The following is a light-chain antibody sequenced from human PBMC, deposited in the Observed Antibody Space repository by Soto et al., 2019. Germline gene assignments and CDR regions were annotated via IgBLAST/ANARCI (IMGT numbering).Light chain of an antibody. Sequence: QSVLTQPRSVSGPPGQSVTISCTGTSSDVGGYNFVSWYQHHPGKAPKLMIYDVSKRPSGVPGRFSGSKSGDTASLTISGLQAEDEADYYSCSFAGSPYVFGTGTKVTVL. J-gene: IGLJ1*01. CDR3: CSFAGSPYV. CDR2: DVS. CDR1: SSDVGGYNF. V-gene: IGLV2-11*01.